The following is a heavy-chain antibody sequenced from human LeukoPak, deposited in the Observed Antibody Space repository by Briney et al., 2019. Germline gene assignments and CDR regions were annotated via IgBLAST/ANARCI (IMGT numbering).Heavy chain of an antibody. CDR2: INTDGSST. CDR1: GFTFSSYW. V-gene: IGHV3-74*01. Sequence: GGSLRLSCAASGFTFSSYWMHWVRQAPGKGLVWVSRINTDGSSTSYADSVKGRFTISRDNAKNTLYLQMNSLRAEDTAVYYCARGKILSSNWFDPWGQGTLVTVSS. D-gene: IGHD2-15*01. CDR3: ARGKILSSNWFDP. J-gene: IGHJ5*02.